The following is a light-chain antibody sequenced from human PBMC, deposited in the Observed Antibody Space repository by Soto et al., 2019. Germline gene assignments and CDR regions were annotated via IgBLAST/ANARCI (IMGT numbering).Light chain of an antibody. Sequence: EIVLTQSPATQSLAPGERATLSCRARQSVSRYLAWYQQKPGQAPRLLIYDASKRATGIPARFSGSGSGTDFTLTISSLEPEDSAVYYCQQRNNWPLAFGGGTKVEIK. J-gene: IGKJ4*01. CDR1: QSVSRY. CDR3: QQRNNWPLA. V-gene: IGKV3-11*01. CDR2: DAS.